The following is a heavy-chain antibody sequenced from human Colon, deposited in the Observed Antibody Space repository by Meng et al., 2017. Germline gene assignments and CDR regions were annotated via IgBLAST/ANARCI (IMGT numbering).Heavy chain of an antibody. Sequence: HVPAQGPGPRLVRPSETLSLTCTVSGGSVSSPSYYWSWLRQTPGKGLEWIGYVYYTGSANYNPSLKSRVTISVDTSKNHFSLNLTSVTAADTAVYYCARGRGSYSSINFWGQGTLVTVSS. CDR3: ARGRGSYSSINF. CDR2: VYYTGSA. CDR1: GGSVSSPSYY. J-gene: IGHJ4*02. D-gene: IGHD1-26*01. V-gene: IGHV4-61*03.